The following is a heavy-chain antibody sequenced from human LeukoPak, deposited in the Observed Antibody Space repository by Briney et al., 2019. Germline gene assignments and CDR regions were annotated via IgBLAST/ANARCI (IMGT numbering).Heavy chain of an antibody. CDR3: TNLGTYDILTGYLLDV. CDR2: IRSKANSYAT. Sequence: GGSLRLSCAAPGFTFSGSAMHWVRQTSGKGLEWVGRIRSKANSYATAYAASVKGRFTISRDDSKNTAYLQMNSLKTEDTAVYYCTNLGTYDILTGYLLDVWGQGTTVTVSS. D-gene: IGHD3-9*01. V-gene: IGHV3-73*01. CDR1: GFTFSGSA. J-gene: IGHJ6*02.